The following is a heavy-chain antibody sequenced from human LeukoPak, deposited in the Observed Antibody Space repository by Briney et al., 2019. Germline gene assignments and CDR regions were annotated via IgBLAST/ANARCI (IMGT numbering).Heavy chain of an antibody. Sequence: SETLSLTCTVSGGSINSYYWSWIRQPPGKGLEWIGYIYYSGSTNYNPSLKSRVTISVDTSKNQFSLKLSSVTAADTAVYCCAGTDGDIVPFDYWGQGTLVTVSS. V-gene: IGHV4-59*01. CDR2: IYYSGST. CDR1: GGSINSYY. J-gene: IGHJ4*02. CDR3: AGTDGDIVPFDY. D-gene: IGHD2-15*01.